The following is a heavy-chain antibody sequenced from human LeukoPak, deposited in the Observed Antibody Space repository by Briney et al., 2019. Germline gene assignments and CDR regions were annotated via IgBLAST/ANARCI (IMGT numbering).Heavy chain of an antibody. Sequence: ASVKVSCKASGYTFTGYYMHWVRQAPGQGREWRGWINANSVGTNYAQKFQGRVTMTRDTSISTAYMELSRLRTDDTAVYYCARGEVVGRSYYFDYWGQGTLVTVSS. CDR3: ARGEVVGRSYYFDY. J-gene: IGHJ4*02. V-gene: IGHV1-2*02. CDR1: GYTFTGYY. D-gene: IGHD3-22*01. CDR2: INANSVGT.